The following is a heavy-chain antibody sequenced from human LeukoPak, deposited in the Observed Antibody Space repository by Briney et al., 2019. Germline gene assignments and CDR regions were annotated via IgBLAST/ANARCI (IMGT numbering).Heavy chain of an antibody. CDR3: ARDGYHYYGSGTYFGYYYMDV. Sequence: QSGGSLRLSCAASGFTFSSYEMNWVRQAPGKGLEWVSYISGSGSAIYYADSVKGRFTISRDNAKNSPYLQMNSLRAEDTAVYYCARDGYHYYGSGTYFGYYYMDVWGKGTTVTISS. CDR1: GFTFSSYE. CDR2: ISGSGSAI. D-gene: IGHD3-10*01. V-gene: IGHV3-48*03. J-gene: IGHJ6*03.